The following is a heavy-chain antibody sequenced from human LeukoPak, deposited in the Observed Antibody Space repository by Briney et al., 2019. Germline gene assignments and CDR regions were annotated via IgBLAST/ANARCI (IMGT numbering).Heavy chain of an antibody. Sequence: GGSLRLSCAASGFTFSDYYMSWIRQARGKGREGVAYISSSGSTIYYADSVKGRFTISRDNAKNSLYLQMNSLRAEDTAVYYCARDSYDSSGYYYVFDYWGQGTLVTVSS. J-gene: IGHJ4*02. CDR1: GFTFSDYY. V-gene: IGHV3-11*04. CDR3: ARDSYDSSGYYYVFDY. CDR2: ISSSGSTI. D-gene: IGHD3-22*01.